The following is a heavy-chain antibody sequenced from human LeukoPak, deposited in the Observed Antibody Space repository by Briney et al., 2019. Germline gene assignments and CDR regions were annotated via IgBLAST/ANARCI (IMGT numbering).Heavy chain of an antibody. CDR3: ARESRGRGMDV. CDR1: GFTFSSYW. V-gene: IGHV3-74*01. D-gene: IGHD6-19*01. J-gene: IGHJ6*02. CDR2: INSDGSST. Sequence: PGGSLRLSCVAPGFTFSSYWMHWVRQAPGKGLVWFSRINSDGSSTTYADSVKGRFTISRDNAKNTLYLQMNSLRAEDTAVYYCARESRGRGMDVWGQGTTVTVSS.